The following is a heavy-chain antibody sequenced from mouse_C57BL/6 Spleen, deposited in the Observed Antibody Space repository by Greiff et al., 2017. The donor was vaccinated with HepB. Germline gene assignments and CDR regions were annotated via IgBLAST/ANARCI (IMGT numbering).Heavy chain of an antibody. CDR1: GYTFTSYW. CDR3: ARSGSGYYLDD. D-gene: IGHD1-1*01. CDR2: INPSSGYT. J-gene: IGHJ2*01. V-gene: IGHV1-7*01. Sequence: QVQLQQSGAELAKPGASVKLSCKASGYTFTSYWMHWVKQRPGQGLEWIGYINPSSGYTKYNQKFKDKATLTADKSTSTAYMQLSSLTYEDSSVYYCARSGSGYYLDDWGQGTTRTGSS.